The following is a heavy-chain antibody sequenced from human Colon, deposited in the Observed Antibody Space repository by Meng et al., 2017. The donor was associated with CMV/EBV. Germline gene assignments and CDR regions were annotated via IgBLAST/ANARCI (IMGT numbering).Heavy chain of an antibody. J-gene: IGHJ6*02. V-gene: IGHV3-7*01. CDR2: IKQDGSQK. CDR3: ARGADVMVAATPKNYYYYYNMDV. D-gene: IGHD2-15*01. Sequence: GESLKISCAASGFTFSDFWMSWVRQLPGKGLEWVANIKQDGSQKHYVDSVEGRFTISRDNAKNSALLQMSSLRVEDTAVYYCARGADVMVAATPKNYYYYYNMDVWGQGTTVTVSS. CDR1: GFTFSDFW.